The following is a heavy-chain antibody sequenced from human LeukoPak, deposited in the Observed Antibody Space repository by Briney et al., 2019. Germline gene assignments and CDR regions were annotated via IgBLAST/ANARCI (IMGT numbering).Heavy chain of an antibody. CDR2: IYPGYSDT. CDR3: ARGGLYTAGAFAY. J-gene: IGHJ4*02. V-gene: IGHV5-51*01. Sequence: GESLKISCKGSGYSFSSYWIGWVRQMPGKGLGWMGIIYPGYSDTRYSPSFEGQVTISADKSISTAYLQWSSLKASDTAMYYCARGGLYTAGAFAYWGQGTLVTVSS. CDR1: GYSFSSYW. D-gene: IGHD5-18*01.